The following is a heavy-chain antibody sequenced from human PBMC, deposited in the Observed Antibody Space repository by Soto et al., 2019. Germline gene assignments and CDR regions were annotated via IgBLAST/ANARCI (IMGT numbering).Heavy chain of an antibody. CDR3: AREIVTAGGNNYFDP. CDR1: GGTVASSHW. Sequence: SETLSLTCGVSGGTVASSHWWSWVRQSPSRGLEWIGNVYHTGDTNFNPSLQSRVTFSVDKSNNQFSLRLTSLTAADTAVYFCAREIVTAGGNNYFDPWGPGTLVT. D-gene: IGHD2-21*02. J-gene: IGHJ5*02. CDR2: VYHTGDT. V-gene: IGHV4-4*02.